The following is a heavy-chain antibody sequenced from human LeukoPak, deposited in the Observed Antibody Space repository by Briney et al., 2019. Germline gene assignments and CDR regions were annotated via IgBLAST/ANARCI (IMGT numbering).Heavy chain of an antibody. D-gene: IGHD3-16*01. CDR3: ARMGGYYYYMDV. CDR2: IYTSGST. J-gene: IGHJ6*03. Sequence: SQTLSLTCTVSGGSISSGSYYWSWIRQPAGKGLEWIGRIYTSGSTNYNPSLKSRVTISVDTSKNQFSLKLSSVTAADTAVYYCARMGGYYYYMDVWGKGTTVTVSS. V-gene: IGHV4-61*02. CDR1: GGSISSGSYY.